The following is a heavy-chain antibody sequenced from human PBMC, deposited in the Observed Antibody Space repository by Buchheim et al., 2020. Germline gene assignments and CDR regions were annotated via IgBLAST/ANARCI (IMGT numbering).Heavy chain of an antibody. J-gene: IGHJ4*02. CDR2: IYWDDDK. V-gene: IGHV2-5*02. CDR1: GFSLSTSGVG. Sequence: QITLKESGPTLVKPTQTLTLTCTFSGFSLSTSGVGVGWIRQPPGKALEWLALIYWDDDKRYSPSLKSRLTITQGTPENQVGLTVTNMDPVDTATYYCAHKRVAFYGSGSYYPVIDYWGQGTL. D-gene: IGHD3-10*01. CDR3: AHKRVAFYGSGSYYPVIDY.